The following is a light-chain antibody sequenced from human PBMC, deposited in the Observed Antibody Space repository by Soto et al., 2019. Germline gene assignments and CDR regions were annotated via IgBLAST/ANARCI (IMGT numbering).Light chain of an antibody. CDR2: EDN. Sequence: NFVLTQPHSVSESPGKTVAISCTGSSGSIASNYVQWYQQRPGSAPTTVIYEDNQRPSRVPDRFSGSIDSSTTSASLTISAVKTEDEKYFCFHSYDSTTYVFPTGTKVT. CDR3: HSYDSTTYV. J-gene: IGLJ1*01. CDR1: SGSIASNY. V-gene: IGLV6-57*02.